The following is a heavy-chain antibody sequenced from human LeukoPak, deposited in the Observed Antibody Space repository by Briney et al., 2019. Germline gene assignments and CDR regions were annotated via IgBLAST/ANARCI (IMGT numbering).Heavy chain of an antibody. CDR2: MNPNSGNT. Sequence: ASVKVSRKASGGTFSSYAINWVRQATGQGLEWMGWMNPNSGNTGYAQKFQGRVTMTRNTSISTAYMELSSLRSEDTAVYYCARAQWELPYNWFDPWGQGTLVTVSS. J-gene: IGHJ5*02. V-gene: IGHV1-8*02. D-gene: IGHD1-26*01. CDR3: ARAQWELPYNWFDP. CDR1: GGTFSSYA.